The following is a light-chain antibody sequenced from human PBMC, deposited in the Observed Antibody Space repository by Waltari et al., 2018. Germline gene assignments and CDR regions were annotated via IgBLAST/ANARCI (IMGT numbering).Light chain of an antibody. J-gene: IGKJ4*01. V-gene: IGKV1-12*01. Sequence: DIQMTQSPSSVSASVGDRVTITCRAGQDISSWLAWYQQEPGKAPKLLIYAASSLQSGVPSRFGGSGSGTDFTLTISSLQPEDFATYYCQQANSFPPTFGGGTKVEIK. CDR3: QQANSFPPT. CDR2: AAS. CDR1: QDISSW.